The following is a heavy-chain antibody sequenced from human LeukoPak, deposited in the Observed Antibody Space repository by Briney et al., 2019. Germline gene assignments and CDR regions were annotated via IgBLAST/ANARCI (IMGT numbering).Heavy chain of an antibody. J-gene: IGHJ4*02. Sequence: QAGGSLRLSCAASGFTFSSYSMNWVRQAPGKGLEWVSYISSSSSTIYYADSVKGRFTISRDNAKNSLYLQMNSLRAEDTAVYYCARVDAVAGRQVDYWGQGTLVTVSS. CDR3: ARVDAVAGRQVDY. V-gene: IGHV3-48*01. CDR2: ISSSSSTI. D-gene: IGHD6-19*01. CDR1: GFTFSSYS.